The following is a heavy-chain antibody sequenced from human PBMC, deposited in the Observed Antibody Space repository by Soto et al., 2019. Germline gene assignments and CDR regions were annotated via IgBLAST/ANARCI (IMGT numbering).Heavy chain of an antibody. V-gene: IGHV3-23*01. CDR1: GFTFSSYA. J-gene: IGHJ1*01. CDR3: ARDPTVGAMIVSAEYLQH. D-gene: IGHD3-22*01. Sequence: QAGGSLRLSCAASGFTFSSYAMSWVRQAPGKGLEWVSAISVSGGSTYYADSVKGRFTISRDNSKNTLYLQMNSLRAEDTAVYYCARDPTVGAMIVSAEYLQHWGQGTLVTVSS. CDR2: ISVSGGST.